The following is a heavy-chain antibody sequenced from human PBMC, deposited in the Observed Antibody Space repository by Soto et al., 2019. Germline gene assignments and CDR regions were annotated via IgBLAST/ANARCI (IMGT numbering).Heavy chain of an antibody. Sequence: SETLSLTCTVSGGSISSYDWSWIRQPAGKGLEWIGRIYTSGSTNYNPSLKSRVTMSVDTSKNQFSLKLSSVTAADTAVYYCARIEISTSYDYYFDYWGQGTLVTVSS. J-gene: IGHJ4*02. D-gene: IGHD5-12*01. V-gene: IGHV4-4*07. CDR3: ARIEISTSYDYYFDY. CDR1: GGSISSYD. CDR2: IYTSGST.